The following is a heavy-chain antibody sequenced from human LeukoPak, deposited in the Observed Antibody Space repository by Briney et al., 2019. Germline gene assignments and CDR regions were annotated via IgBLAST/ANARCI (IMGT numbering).Heavy chain of an antibody. D-gene: IGHD2-15*01. CDR2: INHSGST. Sequence: SETLSLTCAVYGGSFSGYYWSWIRQPPGKGLEWIGEINHSGSTNYNPSLKSRVTISVDTSKNQFSLMLSSVTAADTAVYYCARTAATLAPYFDYWGQGTLVTVSS. CDR1: GGSFSGYY. CDR3: ARTAATLAPYFDY. V-gene: IGHV4-34*01. J-gene: IGHJ4*02.